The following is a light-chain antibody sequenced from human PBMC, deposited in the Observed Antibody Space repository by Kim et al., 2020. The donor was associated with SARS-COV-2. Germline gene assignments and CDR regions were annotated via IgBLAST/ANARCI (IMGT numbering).Light chain of an antibody. Sequence: DIQMTQSPSSLSASVGDRVTITCRASHDIRNNLVWFQQKPGKAPKSLISGASSLQSGVPSKFSGSGSGTDFTLTISSLQPEDFATYYCQHYNGYPLTFGGGTKVDIK. V-gene: IGKV1-16*02. CDR2: GAS. CDR1: HDIRNN. J-gene: IGKJ4*01. CDR3: QHYNGYPLT.